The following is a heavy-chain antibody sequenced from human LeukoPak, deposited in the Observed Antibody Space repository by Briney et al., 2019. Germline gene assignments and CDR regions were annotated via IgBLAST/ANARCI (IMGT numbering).Heavy chain of an antibody. Sequence: ASVKVSCKASGYTFTSYYMHWVRQAPGQGLEWMGWINPNSGGTNYAQKLQGRVTMTRDTSTSTAYMELSRLRSDDTAVYYCARIQDGCNYGKCDYWGQGTLVSVSS. CDR2: INPNSGGT. D-gene: IGHD5-24*01. V-gene: IGHV1-2*02. J-gene: IGHJ4*02. CDR1: GYTFTSYY. CDR3: ARIQDGCNYGKCDY.